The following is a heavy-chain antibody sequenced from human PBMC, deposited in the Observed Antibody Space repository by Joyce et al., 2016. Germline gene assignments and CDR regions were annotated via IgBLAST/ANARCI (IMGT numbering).Heavy chain of an antibody. Sequence: PDSVKGRFTLSRDTSKNTRYLQMNSLGVEDTAVYYCARALVEEIWTTSSFYFYGMDIWGQGTTVTVSS. CDR3: ARALVEEIWTTSSFYFYGMDI. V-gene: IGHV3-66*01. D-gene: IGHD2/OR15-2a*01. J-gene: IGHJ6*02.